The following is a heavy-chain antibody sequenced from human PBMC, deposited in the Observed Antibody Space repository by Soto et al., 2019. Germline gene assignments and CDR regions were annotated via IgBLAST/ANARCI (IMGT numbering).Heavy chain of an antibody. D-gene: IGHD3-10*01. J-gene: IGHJ4*02. CDR3: AREQNGSGSYSASYFDY. Sequence: ASVKVSCKASGYTFTDYYMHWVRQAPGQGLEWMGWINPNSGDTDYAQNFQGRVTMTRDTSISTAYTELSRLRSDDTAVYYCAREQNGSGSYSASYFDYSGQGTLVTVSS. CDR2: INPNSGDT. V-gene: IGHV1-2*02. CDR1: GYTFTDYY.